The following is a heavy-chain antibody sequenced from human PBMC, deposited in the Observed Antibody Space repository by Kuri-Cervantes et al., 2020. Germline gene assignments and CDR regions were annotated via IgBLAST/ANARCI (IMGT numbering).Heavy chain of an antibody. D-gene: IGHD5-18*01. V-gene: IGHV4-34*01. Sequence: SQTLSLTCAVYGGSFSGYYWSWIRQPPGKGLEWIGEINHSGSTNYNPSLKSRVTISVDTSKNQFSLKLSSVTAADTAVHFCARGVQLWLHSWGQGTLVTVSS. J-gene: IGHJ5*02. CDR3: ARGVQLWLHS. CDR2: INHSGST. CDR1: GGSFSGYY.